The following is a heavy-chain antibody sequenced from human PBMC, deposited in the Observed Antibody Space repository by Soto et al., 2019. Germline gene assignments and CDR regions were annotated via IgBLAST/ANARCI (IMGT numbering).Heavy chain of an antibody. Sequence: PGGSLRLSCAASGFTFSSYEMNWVRQAPGKGLEWVSYISSSGSTIYYADSVKGRFTISRDNAKDSLYLQMNSLRAEDTAVYYCARARPTYYDFWSGHYYYYGMDVWGQGTTVTVSS. CDR1: GFTFSSYE. CDR2: ISSSGSTI. J-gene: IGHJ6*02. D-gene: IGHD3-3*01. V-gene: IGHV3-48*03. CDR3: ARARPTYYDFWSGHYYYYGMDV.